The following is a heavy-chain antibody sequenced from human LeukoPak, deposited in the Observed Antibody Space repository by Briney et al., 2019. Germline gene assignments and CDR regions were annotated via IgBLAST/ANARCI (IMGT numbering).Heavy chain of an antibody. CDR2: ISSSGSTI. CDR1: GFTFSSYE. D-gene: IGHD2-8*01. CDR3: ARGLKVFDY. V-gene: IGHV3-48*03. J-gene: IGHJ4*02. Sequence: GGSLRRSCAASGFTFSSYEMNWVRQAPGKGLEWVSYISSSGSTIYYADSVKGRFTISRDNAKNSLYLQMNSLRADDTAVYYCARGLKVFDYWGQGTLVTVSS.